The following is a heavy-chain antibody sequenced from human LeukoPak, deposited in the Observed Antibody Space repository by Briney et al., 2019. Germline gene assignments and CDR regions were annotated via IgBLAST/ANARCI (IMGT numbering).Heavy chain of an antibody. CDR1: GFTFRRYA. D-gene: IGHD3-10*01. CDR2: ISGSGTGT. Sequence: PGGSLRLSCAASGFTFRRYAMSWVRQAPGKGLEWVSAISGSGTGTYYADSVKGRFTISRDNAKNTLYLQMNSLRAEDTAVYYCAKDRPSSLGSCSFGDYWGQGTLVAVST. J-gene: IGHJ4*02. CDR3: AKDRPSSLGSCSFGDY. V-gene: IGHV3-23*01.